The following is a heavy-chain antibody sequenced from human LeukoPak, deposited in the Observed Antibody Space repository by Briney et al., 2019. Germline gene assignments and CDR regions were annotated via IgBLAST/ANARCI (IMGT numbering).Heavy chain of an antibody. V-gene: IGHV3-23*01. CDR2: ISGSGGST. CDR3: AKAVSELGDY. Sequence: GGSLRLSCAASGFTFSSYSINWVRQAPGKGLEWVSAISGSGGSTYYADSVKGRFTISRDNSKNTLYLQMNSLRAEDTAVYYCAKAVSELGDYWGQGTLVTVSS. D-gene: IGHD1-26*01. J-gene: IGHJ4*02. CDR1: GFTFSSYS.